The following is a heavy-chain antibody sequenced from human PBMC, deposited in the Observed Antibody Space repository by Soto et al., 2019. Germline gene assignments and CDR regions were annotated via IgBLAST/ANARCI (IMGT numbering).Heavy chain of an antibody. V-gene: IGHV3-74*01. D-gene: IGHD3-3*01. J-gene: IGHJ6*03. CDR2: INSDGSST. Sequence: GGSLRLSCAASGFTFSSYWMHWVRQAPGKGLVWVSRINSDGSSTSYADSVKGRFTISRDNAKNTLYLQMNSLIDEDTAEYYCARDYYDFWSGQKMGYYYYYMDVWGKGTTVTVSS. CDR1: GFTFSSYW. CDR3: ARDYYDFWSGQKMGYYYYYMDV.